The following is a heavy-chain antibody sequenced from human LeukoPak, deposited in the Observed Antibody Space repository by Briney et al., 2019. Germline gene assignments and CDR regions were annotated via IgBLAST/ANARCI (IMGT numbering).Heavy chain of an antibody. CDR2: ISSSSSTI. V-gene: IGHV3-48*01. Sequence: GGSLRLSCAASGFTFSSYSMNWVRQAPGKGLEWVSYISSSSSTIYYADSVKGRFTISRDNAKNSLYLQMNSLRAEDTAVYYCARDPLDYYDSSGYARLDYWGQGALVTVSS. CDR1: GFTFSSYS. CDR3: ARDPLDYYDSSGYARLDY. D-gene: IGHD3-22*01. J-gene: IGHJ4*02.